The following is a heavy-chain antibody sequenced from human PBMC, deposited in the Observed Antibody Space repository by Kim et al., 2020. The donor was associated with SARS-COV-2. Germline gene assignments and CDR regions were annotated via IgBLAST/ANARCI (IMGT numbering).Heavy chain of an antibody. J-gene: IGHJ4*02. Sequence: LSLTCAVSGSPFSSHGMHWVRQAPGKGLEWVAVISHEGSEKDYTDSVKGRFIVSKDNANSVLYLQMDSLRAEDTAVYYCARWAGTRNGGYSLDYWGQGTLVTVFS. V-gene: IGHV3-30*19. D-gene: IGHD3-22*01. CDR1: GSPFSSHG. CDR3: ARWAGTRNGGYSLDY. CDR2: ISHEGSEK.